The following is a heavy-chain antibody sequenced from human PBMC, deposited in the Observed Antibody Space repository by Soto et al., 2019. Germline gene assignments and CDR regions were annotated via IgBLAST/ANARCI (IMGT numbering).Heavy chain of an antibody. CDR1: GFTFSSYA. CDR3: AGTGGGYDFGY. V-gene: IGHV3-23*01. D-gene: IGHD5-12*01. J-gene: IGHJ4*02. CDR2: ISGSGGST. Sequence: EVQLLESGGGLVQPGGSLRLSCAASGFTFSSYAMSWVRQAPGQGLEWVSAISGSGGSTYYADSVKGRFTISRDNSKNTLYLQMNSLRAEDTAVYYCAGTGGGYDFGYWGQGTLVTVSS.